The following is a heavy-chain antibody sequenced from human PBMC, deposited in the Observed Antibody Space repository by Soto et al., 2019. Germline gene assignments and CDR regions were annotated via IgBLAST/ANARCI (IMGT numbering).Heavy chain of an antibody. CDR1: GYTFTSYA. CDR3: ARYCSSTSCYGPDAFDI. Sequence: ASVKVSRKASGYTFTSYAMHWVRQAPGQRLEWMGWINAGNGNTKYSQKFQGRVTITRDTSASTAYMELSSLRSEDTAVYYCARYCSSTSCYGPDAFDIWGQGTMVTVSS. J-gene: IGHJ3*02. CDR2: INAGNGNT. D-gene: IGHD2-2*01. V-gene: IGHV1-3*01.